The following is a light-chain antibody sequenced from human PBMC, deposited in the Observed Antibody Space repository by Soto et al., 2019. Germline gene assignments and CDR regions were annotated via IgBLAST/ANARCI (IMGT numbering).Light chain of an antibody. CDR2: GAS. CDR1: QSVSSSH. CDR3: QQYGSSP. J-gene: IGKJ5*01. Sequence: EIVLTQSPGTLSLSPGERATLSCRASQSVSSSHLAWYQQKPGQAPRLLIYGASSRATGIPDRFSGSGSGTDFTLTISRLEPEDFAVYYCQQYGSSPFGQGTRLEIK. V-gene: IGKV3-20*01.